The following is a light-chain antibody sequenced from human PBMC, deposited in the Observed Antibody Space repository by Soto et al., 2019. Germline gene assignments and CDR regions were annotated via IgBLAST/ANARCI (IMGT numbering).Light chain of an antibody. Sequence: EIVLTQSPGTLSLSPGERVTLSCRTSQSISNSFLAWYQQNPGQAPRLLIYDASTRATGIPDRFSGDGSGTEFTLTISRLEPEDFAVYYCQQYGSSSISFGQGTRLEIK. J-gene: IGKJ5*01. CDR3: QQYGSSSIS. CDR2: DAS. V-gene: IGKV3-20*01. CDR1: QSISNSF.